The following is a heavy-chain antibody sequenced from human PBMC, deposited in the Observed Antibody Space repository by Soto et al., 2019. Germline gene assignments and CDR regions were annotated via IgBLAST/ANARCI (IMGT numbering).Heavy chain of an antibody. V-gene: IGHV1-18*01. Sequence: QVQLVQSGAEVKKPGASVKVSCKASGYTFSSYGISWVRQAPGQGLEWMGWISAYNGNTKYAQKLQGRVTMTTDTSRSIAYVELRCLRSDDTAVYYCARHEVGTTRDFDYGGEGSAVTVCS. CDR3: ARHEVGTTRDFDY. CDR2: ISAYNGNT. D-gene: IGHD1-26*01. CDR1: GYTFSSYG. J-gene: IGHJ4*02.